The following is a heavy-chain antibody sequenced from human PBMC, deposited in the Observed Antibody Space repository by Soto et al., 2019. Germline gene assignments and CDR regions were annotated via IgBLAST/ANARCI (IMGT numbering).Heavy chain of an antibody. CDR2: IYYSGST. CDR3: ATAVAGINYYYGMDV. J-gene: IGHJ6*02. Sequence: SETLSLTCTVSGCSISSYYWSWIRQPPGKGLEWIGYIYYSGSTNYNPSLKSRVTISVDTSKNQFSLKLSSVTAADTAVYYCATAVAGINYYYGMDVWGQGTTVTVSS. CDR1: GCSISSYY. V-gene: IGHV4-59*01. D-gene: IGHD6-19*01.